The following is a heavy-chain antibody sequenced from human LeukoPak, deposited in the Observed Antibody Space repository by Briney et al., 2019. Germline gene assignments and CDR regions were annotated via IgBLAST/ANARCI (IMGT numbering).Heavy chain of an antibody. J-gene: IGHJ4*02. V-gene: IGHV4-34*01. D-gene: IGHD6-13*01. CDR2: INHSGST. CDR1: GGSFSGYY. CDR3: ARGTGSSWYGGPFDS. Sequence: SETLSLTCAVYGGSFSGYYWSWISHPPGKGLEWIVEINHSGSTNYNPSLKSRVTTSVDTSKNQFSLKLSSVTAADTAVYYCARGTGSSWYGGPFDSWGQGTLVTVSS.